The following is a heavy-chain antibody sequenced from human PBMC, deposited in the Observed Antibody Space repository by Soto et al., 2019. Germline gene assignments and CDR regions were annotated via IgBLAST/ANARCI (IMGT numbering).Heavy chain of an antibody. Sequence: HVQLVQSGTEVKKPGSSVKVSCKASGASFSNYAISWVRQAPGQGLEWKGGIIPVLGTTNYAQIFQGRVTITADESTSTAYMELSSLRLEDTAVFYCASSNIAARPSDFDFWGQGTLVTVSP. CDR1: GASFSNYA. D-gene: IGHD6-6*01. J-gene: IGHJ4*02. V-gene: IGHV1-69*01. CDR2: IIPVLGTT. CDR3: ASSNIAARPSDFDF.